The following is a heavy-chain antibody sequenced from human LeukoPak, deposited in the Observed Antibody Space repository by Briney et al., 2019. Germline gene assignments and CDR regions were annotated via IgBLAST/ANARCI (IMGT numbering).Heavy chain of an antibody. J-gene: IGHJ4*02. D-gene: IGHD3-3*01. Sequence: PSETLSLTCTVSGGSIGSYYWSWIQQPPGKGLEWIGYIYYSGSTNHNPSLKSRVTISVDTSKNQFSLKLSSVTAADTAVYYCARAPWGRSDFWSGYPYYFDYWGQGTLVTVSS. CDR3: ARAPWGRSDFWSGYPYYFDY. CDR2: IYYSGST. V-gene: IGHV4-59*01. CDR1: GGSIGSYY.